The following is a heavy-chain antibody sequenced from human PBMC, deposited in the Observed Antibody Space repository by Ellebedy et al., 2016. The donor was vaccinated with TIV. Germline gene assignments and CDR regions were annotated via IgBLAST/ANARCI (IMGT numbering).Heavy chain of an antibody. CDR2: TSGSGGST. CDR1: GFTFSRYA. J-gene: IGHJ3*02. V-gene: IGHV3-23*01. Sequence: GESLKISCAASGFTFSRYAMSWVRQAPGKGLEWVSATSGSGGSTYYADSVKGRFTISRDNSKNTLYLQMNSLRVEDTALYYCVSTTRSRSFNIWGQGTMVTVSS. CDR3: VSTTRSRSFNI. D-gene: IGHD4-11*01.